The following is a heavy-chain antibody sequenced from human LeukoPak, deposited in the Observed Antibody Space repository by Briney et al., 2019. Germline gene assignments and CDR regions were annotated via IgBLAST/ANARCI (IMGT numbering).Heavy chain of an antibody. CDR1: GFTFSDYY. J-gene: IGHJ6*03. CDR3: ARPGHSYYYMDV. D-gene: IGHD1-1*01. Sequence: GSLRLSCAASGFTFSDYYMSWIRQPPGKGLEWIGTIYYSGTTYYNPSLKSRVTISADTSKNHFSLKLSSVTAADTAVYYCARPGHSYYYMDVWGKGTTVTVSS. V-gene: IGHV4-39*02. CDR2: IYYSGTT.